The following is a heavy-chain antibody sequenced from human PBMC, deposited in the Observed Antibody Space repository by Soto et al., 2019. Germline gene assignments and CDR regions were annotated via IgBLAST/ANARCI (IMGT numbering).Heavy chain of an antibody. J-gene: IGHJ6*02. CDR1: GDSISSNSHY. Sequence: SETLSLTCTVSGDSISSNSHYWGWIRQPPGKGLEWIASIYYGGTTYYNPSLNSRVTISVDTSKNQFSLKVTSVTAADTAVYYCARLHGYCISSSCHGHYAMDVWGQGTTVTVSS. V-gene: IGHV4-39*01. CDR2: IYYGGTT. CDR3: ARLHGYCISSSCHGHYAMDV. D-gene: IGHD2-2*01.